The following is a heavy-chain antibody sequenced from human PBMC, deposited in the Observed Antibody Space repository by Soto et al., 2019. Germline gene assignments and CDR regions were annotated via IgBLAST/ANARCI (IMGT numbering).Heavy chain of an antibody. CDR2: TYYRSKWYN. Sequence: PSQTLSLTCAISGDSVSSNSAAWNCIIHSASRFLEWLGRTYYRSKWYNDYAVSAKSRITINPNTSKNLFSLQLNSVTPEDTAVYYCAREQQLVDYYYYGMDVWGQGTTVTVSS. D-gene: IGHD6-13*01. V-gene: IGHV6-1*01. CDR3: AREQQLVDYYYYGMDV. J-gene: IGHJ6*02. CDR1: GDSVSSNSAA.